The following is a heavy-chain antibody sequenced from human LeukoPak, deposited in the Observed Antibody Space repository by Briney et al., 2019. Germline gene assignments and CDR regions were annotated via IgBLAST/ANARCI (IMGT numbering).Heavy chain of an antibody. Sequence: GESLKISCKGSGFSFTTYWIGWVRQMPGRGLEWMGIIYPGDSDIRYSPSFQGQVTISADKSISTAYLQWSSLKASDTAIYYCARRDFTSEHFDYWGQGTLVTLSS. CDR2: IYPGDSDI. V-gene: IGHV5-51*01. J-gene: IGHJ4*02. CDR1: GFSFTTYW. CDR3: ARRDFTSEHFDY. D-gene: IGHD1-14*01.